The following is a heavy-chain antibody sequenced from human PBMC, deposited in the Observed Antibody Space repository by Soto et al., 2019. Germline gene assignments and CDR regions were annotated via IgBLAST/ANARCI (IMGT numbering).Heavy chain of an antibody. CDR2: ISYDGSNK. CDR1: GFTFSSYG. J-gene: IGHJ6*02. V-gene: IGHV3-30*18. Sequence: GSLRLSCAASGFTFSSYGMHWVRQAPGKGLEWVAVISYDGSNKYYADSVKGRFTISRDNSKNTLYLQMNSLRADDTAVYFCAKEDGYCSSSSCPFGLDVWGQGTTVTVSS. CDR3: AKEDGYCSSSSCPFGLDV. D-gene: IGHD2-2*03.